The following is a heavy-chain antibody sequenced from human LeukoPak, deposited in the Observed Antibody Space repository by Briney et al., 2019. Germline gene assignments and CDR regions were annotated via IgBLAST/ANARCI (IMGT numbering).Heavy chain of an antibody. CDR3: AREYYDSSGYYIDY. D-gene: IGHD3-22*01. CDR1: GFTFSDYY. J-gene: IGHJ4*02. Sequence: PGGSLILSCAASGFTFSDYYMSWIRQAPGKGLEWVSYISSSSSYTNYADSVKGRFTISRDNAKNSLYLQMNSLRAEDTAVYYCAREYYDSSGYYIDYWGQGTLVTVSS. CDR2: ISSSSSYT. V-gene: IGHV3-11*06.